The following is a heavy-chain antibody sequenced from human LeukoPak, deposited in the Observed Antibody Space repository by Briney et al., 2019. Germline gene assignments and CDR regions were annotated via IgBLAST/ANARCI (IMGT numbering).Heavy chain of an antibody. D-gene: IGHD3-16*01. V-gene: IGHV4-59*01. CDR1: GGSLHNYY. CDR2: IDYSGST. Sequence: SETLSLTCTVSGGSLHNYYWSWIRQPPGKGLEWIGYIDYSGSTNYNPSLKSRVTISVDTSQNQFSLKLGSVTAADTAVYYCARDRALGSGKYYFDYWGQGTLVTVSA. CDR3: ARDRALGSGKYYFDY. J-gene: IGHJ4*02.